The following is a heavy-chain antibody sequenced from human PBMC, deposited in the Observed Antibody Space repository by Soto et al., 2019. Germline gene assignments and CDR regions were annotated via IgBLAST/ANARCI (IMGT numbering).Heavy chain of an antibody. CDR3: ARLGEGGWYPYYYYMDV. V-gene: IGHV4-59*08. CDR1: GGSISSYY. CDR2: IYYSGST. Sequence: SETLSLTCTVSGGSISSYYWSWIRQPPGKGLEWIGYIYYSGSTNYNPSLKSRVTISVDTSKNQFSLKLSSVTAADTAVYYCARLGEGGWYPYYYYMDVWGKGTTVTVSS. J-gene: IGHJ6*03. D-gene: IGHD6-19*01.